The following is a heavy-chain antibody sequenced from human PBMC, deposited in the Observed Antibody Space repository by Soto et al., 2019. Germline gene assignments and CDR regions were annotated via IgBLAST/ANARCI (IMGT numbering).Heavy chain of an antibody. D-gene: IGHD1-1*01. CDR2: IKSKVDGGTT. CDR3: TSDPQRYRPEEMALS. V-gene: IGHV3-15*07. CDR1: GFTVGSAW. Sequence: EVQLVESGGGLVKPGGSLRLGCEVSGFTVGSAWMNWVRQAPGKGLVWVGRIKSKVDGGTTDYAEPVKGRFTISIDDSKNKLYQQMESLNTEDTAVYYGTSDPQRYRPEEMALSWGQGTVVTVS. J-gene: IGHJ5*02.